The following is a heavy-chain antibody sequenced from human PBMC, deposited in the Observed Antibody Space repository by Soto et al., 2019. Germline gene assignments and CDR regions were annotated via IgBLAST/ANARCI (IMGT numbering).Heavy chain of an antibody. Sequence: PGGSLRLSCAASGFTFSDYYMSWIRQAPGKGLEWVSYISSSGSTIYYADSVKGRFTISRDNAKNSLYLQMNSLRAEDTAVYYSARDSWYGGNSGKFDYWGQGTLVTVSS. V-gene: IGHV3-11*01. CDR3: ARDSWYGGNSGKFDY. CDR2: ISSSGSTI. J-gene: IGHJ4*02. CDR1: GFTFSDYY. D-gene: IGHD2-21*02.